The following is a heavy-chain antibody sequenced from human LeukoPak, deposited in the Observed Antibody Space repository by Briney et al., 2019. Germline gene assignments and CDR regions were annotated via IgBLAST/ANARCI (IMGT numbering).Heavy chain of an antibody. J-gene: IGHJ4*02. D-gene: IGHD1-1*01. CDR2: LSSNGGSS. V-gene: IGHV3-64D*09. CDR3: VEITSVTGGDC. Sequence: GGSLRLSCSASGFTFSAYAMYWVRQAPGKGLEYVSGLSSNGGSSFYADSVKGRFTISRDNSKNTLYLQMSSLRAEDTAVYYCVEITSVTGGDCWGQGTRLTVSS. CDR1: GFTFSAYA.